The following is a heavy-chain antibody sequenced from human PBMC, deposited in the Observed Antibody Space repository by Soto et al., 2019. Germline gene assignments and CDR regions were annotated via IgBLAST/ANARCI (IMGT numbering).Heavy chain of an antibody. Sequence: EVQLLESGGGLVQPGGSLRLSCAASEFTFSNYAMSWVRQAPGKGLEWVSAVSYGGGTTYYADSVKGRFTISRDNAKNTLYLQMTSLRAEDTAVYYCAKNPAYYYDSTGYHFDYWGQGTLVTVSS. J-gene: IGHJ4*02. CDR3: AKNPAYYYDSTGYHFDY. CDR1: EFTFSNYA. CDR2: VSYGGGTT. V-gene: IGHV3-23*01. D-gene: IGHD3-22*01.